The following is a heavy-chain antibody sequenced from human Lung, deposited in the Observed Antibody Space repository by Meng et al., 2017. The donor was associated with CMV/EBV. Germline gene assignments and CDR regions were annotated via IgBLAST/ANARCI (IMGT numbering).Heavy chain of an antibody. CDR1: GGSITSGGYY. Sequence: LRLSCTVSGGSITSGGYYCSWIRQHPGKGLEWIGYIYYTGSTYYNPSLKSRVIISVDTAKNQFSLKLTSVTAADTAMYYCARDAGWTWFDPWGQGTLVTVSS. V-gene: IGHV4-31*03. D-gene: IGHD3/OR15-3a*01. J-gene: IGHJ5*02. CDR3: ARDAGWTWFDP. CDR2: IYYTGST.